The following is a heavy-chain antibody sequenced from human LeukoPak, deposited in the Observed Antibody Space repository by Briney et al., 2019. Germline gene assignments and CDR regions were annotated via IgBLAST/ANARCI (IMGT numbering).Heavy chain of an antibody. Sequence: SETLSLTCTVSGGSISPYYWSCIRQPPGKGLYCIGYIYYSGSTNYNPSLKSRVTISLDTSKNQFSLKLSSVTAADTAVYYCARTGDGYNPLPDFWGQGNLVTVSS. D-gene: IGHD5-24*01. CDR1: GGSISPYY. CDR2: IYYSGST. CDR3: ARTGDGYNPLPDF. V-gene: IGHV4-59*01. J-gene: IGHJ4*02.